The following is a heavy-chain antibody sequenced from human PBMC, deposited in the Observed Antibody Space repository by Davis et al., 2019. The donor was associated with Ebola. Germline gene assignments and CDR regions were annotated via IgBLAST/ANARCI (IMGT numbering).Heavy chain of an antibody. CDR1: GYSFTNYW. Sequence: GESLKISCKGSGYSFTNYWIGWVRQMPGKGLEWMGNIYPGDSDTRYSPSFQGQVSFSADKSITTAYLQWSSLKASDTAMYYCARHSLVDGYNADWGQGTLVTVSS. J-gene: IGHJ4*02. CDR3: ARHSLVDGYNAD. V-gene: IGHV5-51*01. CDR2: IYPGDSDT. D-gene: IGHD5-24*01.